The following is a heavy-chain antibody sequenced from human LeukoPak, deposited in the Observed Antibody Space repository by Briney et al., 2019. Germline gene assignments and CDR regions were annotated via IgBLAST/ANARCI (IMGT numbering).Heavy chain of an antibody. Sequence: PGGSLRLSCAASGFTFSTYAMHWVRQAPGKGLEWVAVISYDGSNKYYADSVKGRFTISRDNSKNTLYLQMNSLRAEDTAVYYCARDRWLVESYFDYWGQGALVTVSS. CDR2: ISYDGSNK. CDR1: GFTFSTYA. D-gene: IGHD6-19*01. CDR3: ARDRWLVESYFDY. V-gene: IGHV3-30*04. J-gene: IGHJ4*02.